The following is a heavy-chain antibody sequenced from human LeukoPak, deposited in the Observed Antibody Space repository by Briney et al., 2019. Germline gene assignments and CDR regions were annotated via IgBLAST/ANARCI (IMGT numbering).Heavy chain of an antibody. CDR1: GYSFTSYW. J-gene: IGHJ4*02. CDR3: ARPRRVGAIWGGSDY. D-gene: IGHD1-26*01. V-gene: IGHV5-51*01. CDR2: IYPGDSDT. Sequence: GESLKISGKGSGYSFTSYWIGGVRQMPGKGLEWMGIIYPGDSDTRYSPSFQGQVTNSADKSISTAYLQWSSLKASDNAMYYCARPRRVGAIWGGSDYWGQGTMVTVSS.